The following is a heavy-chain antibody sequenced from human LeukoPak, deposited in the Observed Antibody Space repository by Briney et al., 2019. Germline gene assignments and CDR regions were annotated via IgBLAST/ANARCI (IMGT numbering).Heavy chain of an antibody. CDR1: GGSISSYY. J-gene: IGHJ3*02. D-gene: IGHD1-26*01. CDR3: ARYIVSYPHDAFDI. Sequence: SETLSLTCTVSGGSISSYYWSWIRQPPGKGLEGIGYIYYSGSTSYNPSLKSRVTISVDTSKKQFSLKLSSVTAADTAFYYCARYIVSYPHDAFDIWGQGTMVTVSS. V-gene: IGHV4-59*01. CDR2: IYYSGST.